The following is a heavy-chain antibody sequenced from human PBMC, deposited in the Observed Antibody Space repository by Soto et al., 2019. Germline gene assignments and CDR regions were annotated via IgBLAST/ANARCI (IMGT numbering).Heavy chain of an antibody. Sequence: QVQLVQSGAEVKKPGASVKVSCKASGYTFTSYGISWVRQAPGQGLEWMGWISAYNGNTNYAQKLQGRVTMTTDTSTSTAYMELRRLRSDDTAVYYCARLMVYAKINWYFDLWGRGTLVTVSS. D-gene: IGHD2-8*01. CDR2: ISAYNGNT. CDR1: GYTFTSYG. V-gene: IGHV1-18*01. CDR3: ARLMVYAKINWYFDL. J-gene: IGHJ2*01.